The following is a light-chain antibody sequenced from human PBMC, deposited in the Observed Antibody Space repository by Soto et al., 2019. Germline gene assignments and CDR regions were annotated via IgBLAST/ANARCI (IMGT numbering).Light chain of an antibody. Sequence: EIVMTQSPATLSVSPGERXTLSCRASQSVSSNLAWYQQKPGQAPRLLIYGASTRATGIPARFSGSGSGTEFTLTISSLQSEXXXXXXXXXXXXWPPGLTFGGGTKVEIK. CDR1: QSVSSN. CDR2: GAS. V-gene: IGKV3-15*01. CDR3: XXXXXWPPGLT. J-gene: IGKJ4*01.